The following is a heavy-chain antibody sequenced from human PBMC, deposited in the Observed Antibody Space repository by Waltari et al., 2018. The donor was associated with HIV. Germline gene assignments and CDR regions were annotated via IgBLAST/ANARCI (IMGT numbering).Heavy chain of an antibody. CDR3: AKDKRSGYGGNSVWYFDL. Sequence: EVQLVESGGGLVQPGRSLRLSCAASGFTFDDYALHWARQAPGKGLEWVSGISLNSGTIGYADSVKGRFTISRDNAKNSLYLQMNSLRAEDTALYYCAKDKRSGYGGNSVWYFDLWGRGTLVTVSS. D-gene: IGHD4-17*01. V-gene: IGHV3-9*01. J-gene: IGHJ2*01. CDR1: GFTFDDYA. CDR2: ISLNSGTI.